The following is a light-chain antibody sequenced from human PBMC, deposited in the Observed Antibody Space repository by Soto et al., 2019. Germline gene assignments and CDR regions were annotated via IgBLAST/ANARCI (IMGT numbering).Light chain of an antibody. V-gene: IGKV1-27*01. Sequence: MQMTQSPSSPSASGGDRVTIPSRASQGIANYLAWYQQKPGKVPELLIYAASTLQSGVPSRFSGSGSGTDFTLAISSLQPEDVATYYCQKYNSAPHTFGGGTKVDIK. J-gene: IGKJ4*01. CDR3: QKYNSAPHT. CDR1: QGIANY. CDR2: AAS.